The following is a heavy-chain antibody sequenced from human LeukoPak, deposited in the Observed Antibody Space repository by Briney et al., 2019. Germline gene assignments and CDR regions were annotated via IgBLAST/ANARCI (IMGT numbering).Heavy chain of an antibody. CDR2: IYYSGST. CDR3: ARESSWGNFDY. V-gene: IGHV4-59*01. D-gene: IGHD7-27*01. Sequence: PSETLSLTCTVSGGSISSYYWSWIRQPPGKGLEWIGYIYYSGSTNYNPSLKSRVTISVDTSKNQFSLRLSYVTAADTAVYFCARESSWGNFDYWGQGTLVTVSS. CDR1: GGSISSYY. J-gene: IGHJ4*02.